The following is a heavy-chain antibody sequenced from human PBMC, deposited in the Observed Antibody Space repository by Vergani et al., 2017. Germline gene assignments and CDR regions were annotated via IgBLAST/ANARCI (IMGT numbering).Heavy chain of an antibody. CDR1: GFTFSSYW. D-gene: IGHD4-23*01. CDR2: IKQDGSEK. V-gene: IGHV3-7*01. Sequence: EVQLVESGGGLVQPGGSLRLSCAASGFTFSSYWMSWVRQAPGKGLEWVANIKQDGSEKYYVDSVKGRFTISRDNAKNSLYLQMNSLRAEDTAVYYCAWKYGGRVGWFDPWGQGTLVTVSS. J-gene: IGHJ5*02. CDR3: AWKYGGRVGWFDP.